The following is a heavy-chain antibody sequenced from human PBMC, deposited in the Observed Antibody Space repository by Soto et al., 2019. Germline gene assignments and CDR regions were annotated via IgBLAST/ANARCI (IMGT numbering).Heavy chain of an antibody. J-gene: IGHJ2*01. V-gene: IGHV4-34*01. CDR1: GGSFSGYY. D-gene: IGHD3-3*01. CDR3: ARGSDFWSGYAHWYFDL. CDR2: INHSGST. Sequence: SEPLSLTCAVYGGSFSGYYWSWIRQPPGKGLEWIGEINHSGSTNYNPSLKSRVTISVDTSKNRFSLKLSSVTAADTAVYYCARGSDFWSGYAHWYFDLWGRGTLVTVSS.